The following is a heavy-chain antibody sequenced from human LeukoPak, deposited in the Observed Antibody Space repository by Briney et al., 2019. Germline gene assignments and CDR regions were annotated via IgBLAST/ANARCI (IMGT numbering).Heavy chain of an antibody. V-gene: IGHV1-69*05. D-gene: IGHD6-19*01. CDR3: ARAPISGWAEEAFDI. CDR1: GGTFSSYA. CDR2: IIPIFGTA. Sequence: SVKVSWKASGGTFSSYAISWVRQAPGQGLEWMGRIIPIFGTANYAQKFQGRVTITTDESTSTAYMELSSLRSEDTAVYYCARAPISGWAEEAFDIWGQGTMVTVSS. J-gene: IGHJ3*02.